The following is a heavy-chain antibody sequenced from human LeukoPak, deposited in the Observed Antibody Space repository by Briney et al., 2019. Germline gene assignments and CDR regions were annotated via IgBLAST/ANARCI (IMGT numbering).Heavy chain of an antibody. Sequence: PGGSLRLSCAASGFTFSSYAMYWVRQAPGKGLEWVSYISSSSGTIYYEDSVKGRFTISRDNAKNSLYLQMNSLRDEDTAVYYCARDKNGYYYGMDVWGQGTTVTVSS. CDR1: GFTFSSYA. D-gene: IGHD2-8*01. CDR2: ISSSSGTI. V-gene: IGHV3-48*02. J-gene: IGHJ6*02. CDR3: ARDKNGYYYGMDV.